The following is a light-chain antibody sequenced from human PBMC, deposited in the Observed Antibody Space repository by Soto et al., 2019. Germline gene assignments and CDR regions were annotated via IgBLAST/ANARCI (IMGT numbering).Light chain of an antibody. CDR2: SAS. CDR3: QQSFSAPRT. Sequence: DIKMSQSPSSMSASVGDSVTITCRASATIIDYLNWYQQQPGEAPKLLIFSASSLHSGVPSRFRGSVSGTHFTLTISSLQPDDFATYFCQQSFSAPRTFGQGTKLQAK. V-gene: IGKV1-39*01. J-gene: IGKJ2*01. CDR1: ATIIDY.